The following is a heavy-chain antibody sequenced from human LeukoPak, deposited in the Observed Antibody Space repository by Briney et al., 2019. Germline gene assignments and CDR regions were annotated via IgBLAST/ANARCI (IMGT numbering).Heavy chain of an antibody. J-gene: IGHJ4*02. Sequence: RGSLRLSCAASGFTFSSYAMSWVRQAPGKGLEWVSGISGSGDNTYYADSVKGRFTISRDNSKNTLYLQMNSLRAEDTAVYYCAREGDTAMVTVDYWGQGTLVTVSS. V-gene: IGHV3-23*01. CDR2: ISGSGDNT. CDR1: GFTFSSYA. CDR3: AREGDTAMVTVDY. D-gene: IGHD5-18*01.